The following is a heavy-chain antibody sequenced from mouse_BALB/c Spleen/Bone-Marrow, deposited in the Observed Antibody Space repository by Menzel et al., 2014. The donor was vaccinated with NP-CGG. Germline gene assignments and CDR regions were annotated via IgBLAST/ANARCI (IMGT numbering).Heavy chain of an antibody. D-gene: IGHD1-1*01. CDR3: TRGYYGSTTGAYAMDY. CDR2: IRLKSNNYAT. CDR1: GFTFSNYW. J-gene: IGHJ4*01. V-gene: IGHV6-6*02. Sequence: EVKLVESGGGLVQPGGSMKLSCVASGFTFSNYWMNWVRQSPEKGLEWVAEIRLKSNNYATHYAESVKGRFTISRDDSKSSVYLQVNILRAEDTGIYYCTRGYYGSTTGAYAMDYWGQGTSVTVSS.